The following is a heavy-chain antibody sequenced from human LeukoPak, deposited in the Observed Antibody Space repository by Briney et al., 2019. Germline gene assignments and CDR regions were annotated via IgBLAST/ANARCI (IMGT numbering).Heavy chain of an antibody. J-gene: IGHJ4*02. CDR3: ARGPSLWFGELLLFDY. D-gene: IGHD3-10*01. Sequence: VASVKVSGKASGYTFTGYYMHWVRQAPGQGLEWMGWINPNSGGTNYAQKFQGRVTMTRDTSISTAYMELSRLRSDDTAVYYCARGPSLWFGELLLFDYWGQGTLVTVSS. CDR1: GYTFTGYY. V-gene: IGHV1-2*02. CDR2: INPNSGGT.